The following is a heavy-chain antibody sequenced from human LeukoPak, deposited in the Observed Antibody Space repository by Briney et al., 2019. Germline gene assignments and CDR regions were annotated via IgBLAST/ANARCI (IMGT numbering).Heavy chain of an antibody. CDR2: IYYSGST. CDR3: ARRYAISWFDP. D-gene: IGHD5-12*01. CDR1: GGSISSYY. V-gene: IGHV4-59*08. J-gene: IGHJ5*02. Sequence: PSETLPLTCTVSGGSISSYYWSWIRQPPGKGLEWIGYIYYSGSTNYNPSLKSRVTISVDTSKNQFSLKLSSVTAADTAVYYCARRYAISWFDPWGQGTLVTVSS.